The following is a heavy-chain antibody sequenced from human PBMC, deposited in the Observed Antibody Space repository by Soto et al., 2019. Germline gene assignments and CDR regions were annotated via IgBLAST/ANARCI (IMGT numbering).Heavy chain of an antibody. J-gene: IGHJ4*02. CDR2: IVVGSGNT. CDR1: GFTLTSSV. V-gene: IGHV1-58*01. D-gene: IGHD3-10*01. Sequence: SVKVARLSCGFTLTSSVVDWVRKGRGQRREWIGWIVVGSGNTNYAQKFQERVTITRDMSTSTAYMELSSLRSEDTAVYYCASGWFGEFVYYFDYWGQGTLVTVSS. CDR3: ASGWFGEFVYYFDY.